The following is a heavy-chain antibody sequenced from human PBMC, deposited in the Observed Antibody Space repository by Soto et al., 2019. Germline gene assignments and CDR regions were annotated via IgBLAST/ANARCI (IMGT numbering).Heavy chain of an antibody. J-gene: IGHJ6*02. CDR2: TYYRSKWYN. V-gene: IGHV6-1*01. CDR1: GDSDSSNSAA. CDR3: ARDNDIVVVPAAIGYGMDV. D-gene: IGHD2-2*01. Sequence: SQTLSLTCAISGDSDSSNSAAWNWIRQSPSRGLEWLGRTYYRSKWYNDYAVSVKSRITINPDTSKNQFSLQLNSVTPEDTAVYYCARDNDIVVVPAAIGYGMDVWGQGTAVTVSS.